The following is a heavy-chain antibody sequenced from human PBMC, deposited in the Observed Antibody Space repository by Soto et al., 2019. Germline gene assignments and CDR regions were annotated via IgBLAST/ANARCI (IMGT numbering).Heavy chain of an antibody. V-gene: IGHV3-23*01. D-gene: IGHD3-10*01. J-gene: IGHJ4*02. CDR2: ISGSGGYT. Sequence: EVQLLESGGDLVQPGGSLRLSCAASGLTFSSYAMSWVRQDPGKGLEWVAVISGSGGYTDYADSVKGRFTISRDNSKNTLYLQMNSRRAEDTALYYCAKRFRGVLLNPEVDWGQGTLVTVSS. CDR3: AKRFRGVLLNPEVD. CDR1: GLTFSSYA.